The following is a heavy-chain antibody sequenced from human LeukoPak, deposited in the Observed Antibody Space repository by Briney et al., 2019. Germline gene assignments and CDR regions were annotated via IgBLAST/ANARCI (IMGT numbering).Heavy chain of an antibody. V-gene: IGHV4-4*07. Sequence: SETLSLTCTISGGSITNYYWNWIRQSAGKGLEWIGRKSVSGHTNYRSSLESRVTMSVDTSKNQFSLRLTSVTTADTAVYYCVRVSRIDYGANPEGDVWGKGITVIVSS. CDR1: GGSITNYY. D-gene: IGHD4/OR15-4a*01. J-gene: IGHJ6*04. CDR2: KSVSGHT. CDR3: VRVSRIDYGANPEGDV.